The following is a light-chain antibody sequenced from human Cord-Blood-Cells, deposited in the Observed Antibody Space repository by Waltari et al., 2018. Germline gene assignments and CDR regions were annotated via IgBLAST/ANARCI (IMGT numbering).Light chain of an antibody. V-gene: IGLV2-14*01. CDR1: SSDVGGYNY. J-gene: IGLJ3*02. Sequence: QSALTHPAPVSGSPGQSITISCTGTSSDVGGYNYVSWYQQHPGKAPKLMIYDVSNRTSGVSNHFSGSKSGNTASLTISGLQAEDEADYYCSSYTSSSTVFGGGTKLTVL. CDR3: SSYTSSSTV. CDR2: DVS.